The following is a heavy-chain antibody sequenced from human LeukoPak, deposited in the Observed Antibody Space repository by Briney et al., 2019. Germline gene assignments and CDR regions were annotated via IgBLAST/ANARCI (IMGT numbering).Heavy chain of an antibody. V-gene: IGHV1-18*01. CDR2: ISAYNGNT. CDR1: GYTFTSYG. D-gene: IGHD3-10*01. CDR3: ARGLATPYYYGSGSYRKGDWFDP. J-gene: IGHJ5*02. Sequence: ASVKVSCKASGYTFTSYGISWVRQAPGQGLEWMGWISAYNGNTNYAQKLQGRVTMTTDTSTSTAYMELRSLRSDDTAVYYCARGLATPYYYGSGSYRKGDWFDPWGQGTLVTVSS.